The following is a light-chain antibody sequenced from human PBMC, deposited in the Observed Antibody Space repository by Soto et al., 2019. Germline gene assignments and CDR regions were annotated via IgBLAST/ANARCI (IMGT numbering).Light chain of an antibody. CDR1: QGISSY. CDR2: AAS. Sequence: DIQLTQSPSFLSASVGDRVTITCRASQGISSYLAWYQQKPGKAPKLLIYAASTLQSGVSSRFSGSGSGTEFTLTISSLQPEDFATYYCQQFNSYPFTFGPGTKVDIK. J-gene: IGKJ3*01. V-gene: IGKV1-9*01. CDR3: QQFNSYPFT.